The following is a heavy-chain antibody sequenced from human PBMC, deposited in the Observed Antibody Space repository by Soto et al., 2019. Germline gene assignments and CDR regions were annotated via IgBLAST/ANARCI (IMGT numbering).Heavy chain of an antibody. Sequence: WESPKISCKGSGYSFTSYWISWVRQMPGKGPEWMGRIDPSDSYTNYSPSFQGHVTISANKSISTAYLQWSSLKASDTAMYYCARPQARAELTSDFDIWGQGTMVTVSS. CDR3: ARPQARAELTSDFDI. CDR1: GYSFTSYW. J-gene: IGHJ3*02. D-gene: IGHD4-17*01. CDR2: IDPSDSYT. V-gene: IGHV5-10-1*01.